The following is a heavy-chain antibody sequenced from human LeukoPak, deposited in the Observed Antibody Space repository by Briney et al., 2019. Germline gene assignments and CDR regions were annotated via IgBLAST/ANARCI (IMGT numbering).Heavy chain of an antibody. J-gene: IGHJ3*02. CDR1: GYTFIDYY. Sequence: GASVKVSCKASGYTFIDYYIHWVRQAPGQGLEWMGWINPNSGGTNYAQKFQGRVTMTRDTSISTAYMELSRLRSDDTAVYYCARVYYDSSGYYGRVGAFDIWGQGTMVTVSS. D-gene: IGHD3-22*01. CDR3: ARVYYDSSGYYGRVGAFDI. V-gene: IGHV1-2*02. CDR2: INPNSGGT.